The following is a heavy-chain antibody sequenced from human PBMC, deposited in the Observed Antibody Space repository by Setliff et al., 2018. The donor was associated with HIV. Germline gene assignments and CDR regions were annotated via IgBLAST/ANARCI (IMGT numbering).Heavy chain of an antibody. Sequence: SETLSLTCTVSGGSMRSSSFYWGWIRQAPGKGLEWIGSIYYSGTTYYNLSVKSRVTISVDTSKNQFSLRLTSVTAADTAVYYCARDPPSWQWLFDYWGQGTLVTAPQ. CDR1: GGSMRSSSFY. D-gene: IGHD6-19*01. CDR3: ARDPPSWQWLFDY. CDR2: IYYSGTT. V-gene: IGHV4-39*02. J-gene: IGHJ4*02.